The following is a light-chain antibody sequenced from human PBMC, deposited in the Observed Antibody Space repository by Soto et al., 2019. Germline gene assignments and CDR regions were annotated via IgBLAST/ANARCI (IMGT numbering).Light chain of an antibody. Sequence: IPMTQSPSSLSASVGDTVTITCRASQDIRNDLGWYQQKPGKAPKLLIYAASSLQSGVPSRFGGSGSGTDFTLTISSLQPEDFATYYCQHSYSTPWTFGQGTKV. V-gene: IGKV1-39*01. CDR3: QHSYSTPWT. CDR2: AAS. J-gene: IGKJ1*01. CDR1: QDIRND.